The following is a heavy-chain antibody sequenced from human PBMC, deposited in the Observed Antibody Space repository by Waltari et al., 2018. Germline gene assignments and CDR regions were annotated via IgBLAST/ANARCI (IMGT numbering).Heavy chain of an antibody. V-gene: IGHV4-34*01. Sequence: QVQLQQWGAGLLKPSETLSLTCVAYGGSFSGSYWRWIRQPPGKGREWIGEIKHSGSTNYNPSLKSRVTISVETSKNQFSLKLSSVTAADTAVYYCARAGYYYGSGSYYNDPPLGYWGQGTLVTVSS. CDR1: GGSFSGSY. CDR3: ARAGYYYGSGSYYNDPPLGY. CDR2: IKHSGST. D-gene: IGHD3-10*01. J-gene: IGHJ4*02.